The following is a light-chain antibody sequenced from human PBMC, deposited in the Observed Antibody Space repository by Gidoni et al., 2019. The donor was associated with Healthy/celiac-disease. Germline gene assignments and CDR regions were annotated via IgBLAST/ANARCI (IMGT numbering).Light chain of an antibody. CDR1: QSVSSN. CDR3: QQYNNGPPWT. Sequence: EIVMTQSPATLSVSPGERATLSCRASQSVSSNLAWYQQKPGQAPRLLSYGASTRATGSPARFSGSGSGTEFTLTISSLQSEDFAVYYCQQYNNGPPWTFGQGTKVEIK. V-gene: IGKV3-15*01. CDR2: GAS. J-gene: IGKJ1*01.